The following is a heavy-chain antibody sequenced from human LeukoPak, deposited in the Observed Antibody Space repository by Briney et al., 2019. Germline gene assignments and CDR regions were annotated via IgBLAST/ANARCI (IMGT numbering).Heavy chain of an antibody. V-gene: IGHV1-2*02. Sequence: ASVKVSCKASGYTFTGYCMHWVRQAPGQGLEWMGWINPNSGGTNYAQKFQGRVTMTRDTSISTAYMEPSRLRSDDTAVYYCARDNFSTVVTVGNWFDPWGQGTLVTVSS. CDR2: INPNSGGT. CDR1: GYTFTGYC. D-gene: IGHD4-23*01. J-gene: IGHJ5*02. CDR3: ARDNFSTVVTVGNWFDP.